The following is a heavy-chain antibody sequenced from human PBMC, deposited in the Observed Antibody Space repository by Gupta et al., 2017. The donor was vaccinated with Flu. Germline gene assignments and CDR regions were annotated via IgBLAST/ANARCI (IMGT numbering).Heavy chain of an antibody. V-gene: IGHV3-7*01. CDR3: AALGATREF. Sequence: EVQLVESGGGVVQPGGSLRLSCVASGFSFSTYWISWVRQAPGKGLEWVANMKPDGGERYYVASVKGRFTICRDNDQNSLYLQMNSLRAEATAVYYCAALGATREFWGRGTLGTVSS. CDR1: GFSFSTYW. J-gene: IGHJ4*02. D-gene: IGHD1-26*01. CDR2: MKPDGGER.